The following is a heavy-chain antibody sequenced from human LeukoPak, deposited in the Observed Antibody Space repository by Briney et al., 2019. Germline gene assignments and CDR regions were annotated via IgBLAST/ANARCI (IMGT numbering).Heavy chain of an antibody. J-gene: IGHJ4*02. Sequence: GGSLRLSCAASGFTVSKYWMRWVRHAPGKGLESVSRINTDGTVTNYADSVKGRFTVSRDNADNTLFLQMNSVRDEDTAVYYCATKQWLAPPPDSWGQGTPVTVSS. CDR2: INTDGTVT. CDR1: GFTVSKYW. D-gene: IGHD6-19*01. V-gene: IGHV3-74*01. CDR3: ATKQWLAPPPDS.